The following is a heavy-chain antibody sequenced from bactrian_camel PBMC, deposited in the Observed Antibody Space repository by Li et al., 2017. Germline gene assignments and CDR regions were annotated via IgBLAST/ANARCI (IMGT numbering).Heavy chain of an antibody. V-gene: IGHV3S63*01. CDR3: TTARTLGSSLETWVSPC. CDR1: GFTFEEDDED. D-gene: IGHD5*01. CDR2: ISPDGST. Sequence: HVQLVESGGGSVQSGGSLRLSCAASGFTFEEDDEDVQWYREGPGYGCQLVSRISPDGSTDYTDSVKGRFTVSLDNAKNTVYLQMNSLKPEDTGVYYCTTARTLGSSLETWVSPCWGQGTQVTVS. J-gene: IGHJ4*01.